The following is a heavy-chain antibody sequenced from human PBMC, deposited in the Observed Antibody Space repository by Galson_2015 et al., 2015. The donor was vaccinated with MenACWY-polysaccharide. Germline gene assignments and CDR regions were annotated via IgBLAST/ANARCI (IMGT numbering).Heavy chain of an antibody. D-gene: IGHD5-24*01. CDR2: ISSSGSTI. CDR3: ARDAHPRDVEMATMNWYLDL. CDR1: GFTFSDYY. V-gene: IGHV3-11*01. J-gene: IGHJ2*01. Sequence: SLRLSCAASGFTFSDYYMSWIRQAPGKGLEWVSYISSSGSTIYYADSVKGRFTISRDNAKNSLYLQMNSLRAEDTAVYYCARDAHPRDVEMATMNWYLDLWGRGTLVTASS.